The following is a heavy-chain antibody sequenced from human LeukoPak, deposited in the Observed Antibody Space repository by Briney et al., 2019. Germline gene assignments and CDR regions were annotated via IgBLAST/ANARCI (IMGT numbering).Heavy chain of an antibody. Sequence: PGGSLRLSCTTSGFTFSRYDMQWVRQAPGKGLEWVSGISRSGPTYYRDSVRGRFTISRDNSKNTLYLQMNSLRAEDTAVYCCAKGESFAFATWGQGTMVTVSS. D-gene: IGHD2-21*01. CDR2: ISRSGPT. CDR3: AKGESFAFAT. J-gene: IGHJ3*02. V-gene: IGHV3-23*01. CDR1: GFTFSRYD.